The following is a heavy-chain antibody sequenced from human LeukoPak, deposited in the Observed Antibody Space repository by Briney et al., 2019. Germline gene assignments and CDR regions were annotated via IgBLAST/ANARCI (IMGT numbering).Heavy chain of an antibody. J-gene: IGHJ6*02. Sequence: SQTFSLTCAISGDSVSSNSAAWNWIRQSPSRGLEWLGRTYYRSKWYNDYAVSVKSRITINPDTSKNQFSLQLNSVTPEGTAVYYCAREVATFYPAYYYYYGMDVWGQGTTVTVS. CDR3: AREVATFYPAYYYYYGMDV. CDR1: GDSVSSNSAA. D-gene: IGHD5-12*01. V-gene: IGHV6-1*01. CDR2: TYYRSKWYN.